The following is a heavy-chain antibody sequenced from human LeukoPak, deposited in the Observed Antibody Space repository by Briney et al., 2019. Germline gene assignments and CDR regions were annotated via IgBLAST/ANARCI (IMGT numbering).Heavy chain of an antibody. Sequence: GGSLTLSCAASGFTFSSYAMHWVRHAPGKGLEWVAVISYDGSNKYYAGSVKGPFTISRDNSKNTLYLRMNSLTAEDTAVYYCARGRNAYYYYGMDVWGKGTTVTVSS. CDR3: ARGRNAYYYYGMDV. CDR2: ISYDGSNK. V-gene: IGHV3-30*04. CDR1: GFTFSSYA. J-gene: IGHJ6*04.